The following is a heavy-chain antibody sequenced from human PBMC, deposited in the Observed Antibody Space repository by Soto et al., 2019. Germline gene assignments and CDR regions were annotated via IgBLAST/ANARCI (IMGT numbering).Heavy chain of an antibody. J-gene: IGHJ4*02. CDR3: ARGISYRWVY. CDR1: GDSRSTDSL. Sequence: PXEILSLTCSVSGDSRSTDSLWSWVRQPPGKGLEWIGEIHHSGITNYIQSVRSRVTMSVDKSNNQVSLELTSVAAADTAVYYCARGISYRWVYWGQGILVTVSS. V-gene: IGHV4-4*02. D-gene: IGHD3-16*02. CDR2: IHHSGIT.